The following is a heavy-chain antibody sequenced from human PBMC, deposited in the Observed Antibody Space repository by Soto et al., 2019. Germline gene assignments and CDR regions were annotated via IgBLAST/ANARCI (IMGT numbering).Heavy chain of an antibody. CDR2: IWYDGSNK. V-gene: IGHV3-33*01. Sequence: PGGSLRLSCAASGFTFSSYGMHWVRQAPGKGLEWVAVIWYDGSNKYYADSVKGRFTISRDNSKNTLYLQMNSLRAEDTAVYYCARVRGNQLLGWFDPWGQGTLVTVSS. D-gene: IGHD2-2*01. J-gene: IGHJ5*02. CDR1: GFTFSSYG. CDR3: ARVRGNQLLGWFDP.